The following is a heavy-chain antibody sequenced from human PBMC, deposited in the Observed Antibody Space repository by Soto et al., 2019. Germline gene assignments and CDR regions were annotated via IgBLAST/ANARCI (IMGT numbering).Heavy chain of an antibody. J-gene: IGHJ4*02. D-gene: IGHD2-21*02. CDR1: GYTFTSYD. Sequence: ASVKVSCKASGYTFTSYDINWVRQATGQGLEWMGWMNPNSGNTGYVQKFQGRVTMTRNTSISTAYMELSSLRSEDTAVYYCARAGGSGRCCGGDCYIGYWGQGTLVTVSS. V-gene: IGHV1-8*01. CDR2: MNPNSGNT. CDR3: ARAGGSGRCCGGDCYIGY.